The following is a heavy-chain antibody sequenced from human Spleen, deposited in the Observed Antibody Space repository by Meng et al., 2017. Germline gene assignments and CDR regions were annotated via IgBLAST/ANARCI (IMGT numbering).Heavy chain of an antibody. J-gene: IGHJ4*02. D-gene: IGHD1-26*01. CDR3: AGNSSDLAGAIPIDN. CDR2: IYPGDSDN. CDR1: GYRFSSYW. Sequence: GESLKISCKGSGYRFSSYWIGWVRQMPGKGLEWMGIIYPGDSDNRYSPSFQEQVTISADKSISTAYLQWSSLQASDTAIYYCAGNSSDLAGAIPIDNWGQGTLVTVSS. V-gene: IGHV5-51*01.